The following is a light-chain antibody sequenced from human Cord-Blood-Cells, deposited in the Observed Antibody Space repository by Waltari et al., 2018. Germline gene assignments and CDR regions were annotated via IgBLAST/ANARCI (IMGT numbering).Light chain of an antibody. Sequence: QSVLTQPPSASGTPGQRVTISCSGRSSNIGCNYVYWYQQLPGTAPKLLIYRNNQRPSGVPDRFSGSKSGTSASLAISGLRSEDEADYYCAAWDDSLSGYVFGTGTKVTVL. J-gene: IGLJ1*01. V-gene: IGLV1-47*01. CDR1: SSNIGCNY. CDR2: RNN. CDR3: AAWDDSLSGYV.